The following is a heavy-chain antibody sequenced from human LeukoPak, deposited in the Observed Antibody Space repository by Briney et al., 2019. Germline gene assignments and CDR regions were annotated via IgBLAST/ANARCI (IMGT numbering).Heavy chain of an antibody. CDR1: GGTFSSYA. CDR3: ACAPGIAVAGTRYYYFYMDV. J-gene: IGHJ6*03. V-gene: IGHV1-2*02. CDR2: ITPNSGGT. D-gene: IGHD6-19*01. Sequence: ASVKVSCRASGGTFSSYAISWVRQAPGQGLEWMGWITPNSGGTNYAQKFQGRVTMTSDTTISTAYVELSSLRSDDTAVYYCACAPGIAVAGTRYYYFYMDVWGKGTTVTVSS.